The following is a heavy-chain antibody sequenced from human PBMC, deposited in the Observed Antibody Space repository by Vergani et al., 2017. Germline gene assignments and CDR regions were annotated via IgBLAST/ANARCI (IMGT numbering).Heavy chain of an antibody. J-gene: IGHJ4*02. CDR2: INPSGGST. D-gene: IGHD3-22*01. CDR3: ARYYYDSSGYFSRPFDY. V-gene: IGHV1-46*01. CDR1: GYTFTSYY. Sequence: QVQLVQSGAEVKKPGASVKVSCKASGYTFTSYYMHWVRQAPGQGLEWMGIINPSGGSTSYAQKFQGRVTMTRDTSTSTVYMELSSLRSEDTAVYYCARYYYDSSGYFSRPFDYWGQGTLVTVSS.